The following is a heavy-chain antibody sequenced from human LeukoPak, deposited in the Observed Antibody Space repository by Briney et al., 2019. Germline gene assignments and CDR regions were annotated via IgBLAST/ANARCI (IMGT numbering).Heavy chain of an antibody. V-gene: IGHV3-49*04. J-gene: IGHJ4*02. CDR3: ARDGCGSTSCYPVFDF. D-gene: IGHD2-2*01. CDR2: IRSEAYGGTT. CDR1: GFTFGDYT. Sequence: PGRSLRLSCTASGFTFGDYTMSWVRQAPGKGLEWVGFIRSEAYGGTTEYAACVKGRFTISRDDSKSIAYLQMNSLKTEDTAMYYCARDGCGSTSCYPVFDFWGQGTLVTVSS.